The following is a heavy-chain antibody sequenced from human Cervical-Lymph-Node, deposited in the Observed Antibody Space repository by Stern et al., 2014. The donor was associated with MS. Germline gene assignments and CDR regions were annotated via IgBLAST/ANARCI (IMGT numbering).Heavy chain of an antibody. CDR2: ISWDATTE. V-gene: IGHV3-43*01. D-gene: IGHD3-16*01. Sequence: DVQLVESGGVVVQPGGSLRLSCAATGFNFADYVMHWVRQAPGKGLEWVSMISWDATTECYAYSVKGRFTISRDSRTDFLYLEMTGLRPEDTGLYYWAKGRSHYGCMDAWGQGTTVIVSS. CDR1: GFNFADYV. CDR3: AKGRSHYGCMDA. J-gene: IGHJ6*02.